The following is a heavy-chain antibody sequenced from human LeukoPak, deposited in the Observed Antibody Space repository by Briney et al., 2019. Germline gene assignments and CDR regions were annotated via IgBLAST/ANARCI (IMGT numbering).Heavy chain of an antibody. D-gene: IGHD2-2*01. J-gene: IGHJ6*02. CDR2: ISSSSSYI. V-gene: IGHV3-21*01. CDR3: ARGYCSSTSCQKHYYYYGMDV. Sequence: GGSLRLSCAASGFTFSSYSMNWVRQAPGKGLEGVSSISSSSSYIYYAESVKGRFTISRDNDKNSLYLQMNSLRAEDTAVYYCARGYCSSTSCQKHYYYYGMDVWGQGTTVTVSS. CDR1: GFTFSSYS.